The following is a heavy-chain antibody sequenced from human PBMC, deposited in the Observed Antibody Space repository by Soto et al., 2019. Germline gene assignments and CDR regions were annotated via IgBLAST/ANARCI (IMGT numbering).Heavy chain of an antibody. CDR2: ISDDGTTT. J-gene: IGHJ4*02. CDR3: ARESEDLTSNFDY. CDR1: GFTFSMYW. V-gene: IGHV3-74*01. Sequence: GGSLRLSCVVSGFTFSMYWMHWVRQVPGQSPFWVSRISDDGTTTNYADSVRGRFTISRDNAKNSLCLEMNSLRAEDTAVYYCARESEDLTSNFDYWGQGTLVTAPQ.